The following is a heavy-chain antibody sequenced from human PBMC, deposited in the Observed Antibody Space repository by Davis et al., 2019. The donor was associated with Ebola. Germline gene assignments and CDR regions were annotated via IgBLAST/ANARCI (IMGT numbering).Heavy chain of an antibody. CDR2: AFFSGST. CDR3: AITTLGGSGSYYSDYYYGMDV. D-gene: IGHD3-10*01. V-gene: IGHV4-39*07. Sequence: SETLSLTCAVSGGSISSSTSYWGWIRQPPGKGLEWIGSAFFSGSTFYTPSLKSRVTVSVDTSKNQFSLKLSSVTAADTAIYYCAITTLGGSGSYYSDYYYGMDVWGQGTTVTVSS. J-gene: IGHJ6*02. CDR1: GGSISSSTSY.